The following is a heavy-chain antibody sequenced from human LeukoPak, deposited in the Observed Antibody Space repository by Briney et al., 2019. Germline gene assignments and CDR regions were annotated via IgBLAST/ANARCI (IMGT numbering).Heavy chain of an antibody. CDR2: VHTSGGS. J-gene: IGHJ4*02. CDR3: ARLGSYHDF. Sequence: ASETLSLTCAVYGGSFSHYYWSWIRQTPERGLEWMGHVHTSGGSTYYPSLKTRLTMSIDTSRGQLSLKLTSVTAADTAVYFCARLGSYHDFWGQGALVTVSS. CDR1: GGSFSHYY. V-gene: IGHV4-4*09. D-gene: IGHD1-26*01.